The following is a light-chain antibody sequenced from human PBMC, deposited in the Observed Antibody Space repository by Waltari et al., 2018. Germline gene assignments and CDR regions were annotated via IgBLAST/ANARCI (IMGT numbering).Light chain of an antibody. CDR3: AAWDDSLNGFYV. V-gene: IGLV1-44*01. J-gene: IGLJ1*01. CDR1: NSKIGSNY. CDR2: NNS. Sequence: QSVLTQPPPASGTPGQRVTLSCSGSNSKIGSNYENWYQQLPGTATKLPIYNNSQRPSGVPVRFSGSNSGTSASLAISGLQSEDEGAYYCAAWDDSLNGFYVFGTGTKVTVL.